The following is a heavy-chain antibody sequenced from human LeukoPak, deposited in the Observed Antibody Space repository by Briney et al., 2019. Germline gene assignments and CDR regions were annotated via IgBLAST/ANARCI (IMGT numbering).Heavy chain of an antibody. V-gene: IGHV3-7*01. CDR3: AIRYSGY. CDR1: GFTFSTYW. D-gene: IGHD3-9*01. Sequence: PGGSLRLSCVGSGFTFSTYWVTWVRQAPGKGLEWVANIKPDGSDKYFVDSVKGRFTISRDNSQNSLYLQMNSLRAEDTAVYYCAIRYSGYWGQGTLVTVSS. J-gene: IGHJ4*02. CDR2: IKPDGSDK.